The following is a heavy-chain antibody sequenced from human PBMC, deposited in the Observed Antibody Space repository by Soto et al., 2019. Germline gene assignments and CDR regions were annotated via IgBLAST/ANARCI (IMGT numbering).Heavy chain of an antibody. D-gene: IGHD2-8*01. Sequence: VGSLRLSCAASGFTFSTYSMNWARQAPGKGLEWIAYISIGSTTIFYAGSVKGRFTISRDNAKSSLYLQMNSLRDEDTAVYYCARDNGMAGSFDPWGQGTLVTVSS. CDR3: ARDNGMAGSFDP. J-gene: IGHJ5*02. CDR1: GFTFSTYS. CDR2: ISIGSTTI. V-gene: IGHV3-48*02.